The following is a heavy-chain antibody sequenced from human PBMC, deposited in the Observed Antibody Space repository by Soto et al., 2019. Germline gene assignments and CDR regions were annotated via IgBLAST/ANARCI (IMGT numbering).Heavy chain of an antibody. CDR1: GFTFSSYS. J-gene: IGHJ3*02. V-gene: IGHV3-21*01. D-gene: IGHD7-27*01. CDR2: ISSSSSYI. Sequence: GGSLRLSCAASGFTFSSYSMNWVRQAPGKGLEWVSSISSSSSYIYYADSVKGRFTISRDNAKNSLYLQMNSLRAEDTAVYYCARGVTGDVGDAFDIWGQGTMVTVSS. CDR3: ARGVTGDVGDAFDI.